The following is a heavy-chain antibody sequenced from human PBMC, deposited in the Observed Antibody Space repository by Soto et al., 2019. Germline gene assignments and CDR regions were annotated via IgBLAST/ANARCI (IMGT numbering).Heavy chain of an antibody. J-gene: IGHJ3*02. CDR3: ARDLSIAVAGKDAFDI. CDR2: TYYRSKWYN. V-gene: IGHV6-1*01. D-gene: IGHD6-19*01. Sequence: SPTLSLPCAISGDSVSSNSAAWNWIRQSPSRGLEWLGRTYYRSKWYNDYAVSVKSRITINPDTSKNQFSLQLNSVTPEDTAVYYCARDLSIAVAGKDAFDIWGQGTMVTVSS. CDR1: GDSVSSNSAA.